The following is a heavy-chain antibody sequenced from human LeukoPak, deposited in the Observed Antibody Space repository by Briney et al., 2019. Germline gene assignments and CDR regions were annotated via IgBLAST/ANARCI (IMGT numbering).Heavy chain of an antibody. CDR3: ARGRRDADY. CDR1: GFISDDYG. Sequence: PGGSLRLSCAASGFISDDYGMNWVRQAPGKGLEWVSGIHWNGGSTGYADSVKGRFTISRDNAKKSLYLQMNSLRAEDTALYYCARGRRDADYWGQGTLVTVSS. J-gene: IGHJ4*02. D-gene: IGHD5-24*01. V-gene: IGHV3-20*04. CDR2: IHWNGGST.